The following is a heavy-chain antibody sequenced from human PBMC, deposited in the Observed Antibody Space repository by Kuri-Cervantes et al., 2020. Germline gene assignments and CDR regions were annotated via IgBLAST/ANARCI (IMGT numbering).Heavy chain of an antibody. CDR2: IYHSGST. Sequence: LRLSCAVSGGSISSGGYSWSWIRQPPGKGLEWIGYIYHSGSTYYNPSLKSRVTISVDGSKNQFSLKLSSVTAADTAVYYCARALVMGWFDPRGQGTLVTVSS. CDR1: GGSISSGGYS. D-gene: IGHD2-21*01. CDR3: ARALVMGWFDP. V-gene: IGHV4-30-2*01. J-gene: IGHJ5*02.